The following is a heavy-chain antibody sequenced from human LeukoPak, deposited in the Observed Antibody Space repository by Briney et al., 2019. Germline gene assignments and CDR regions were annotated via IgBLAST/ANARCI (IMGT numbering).Heavy chain of an antibody. CDR2: INSDGSST. Sequence: GGSLRLSCTASGFTFSSYWMHWVRQAPGKGLVWVLRINSDGSSTNYADSVKGRFTISRDNAKNTLYLQMNSLRAEDTAVYYCARVPRTVVGTKDAKYFQHWGQGTLVTVSS. V-gene: IGHV3-74*01. D-gene: IGHD6-19*01. J-gene: IGHJ1*01. CDR1: GFTFSSYW. CDR3: ARVPRTVVGTKDAKYFQH.